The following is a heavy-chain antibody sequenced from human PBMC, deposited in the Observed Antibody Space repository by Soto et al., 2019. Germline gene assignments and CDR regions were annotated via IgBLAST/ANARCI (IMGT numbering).Heavy chain of an antibody. CDR2: IYHSGST. V-gene: IGHV4-38-2*01. CDR3: ARITAMAYYFDY. Sequence: SETLSLTCAVSGYSISSGYYWGWIRQPPGKGLEWIGSIYHSGSTYYNPSLKSRVTISVDTSKNQFSLKLSSVTAADTAVYYCARITAMAYYFDYWGQGTLVTVSS. J-gene: IGHJ4*02. CDR1: GYSISSGYY. D-gene: IGHD5-18*01.